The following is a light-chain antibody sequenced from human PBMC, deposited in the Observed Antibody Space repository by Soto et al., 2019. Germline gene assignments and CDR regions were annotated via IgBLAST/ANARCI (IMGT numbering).Light chain of an antibody. Sequence: EIVLTQSPGTLSLSPGERATLSCRASQSVSNNYLAWYQQKPGQAPRLLINAAFTRATGIPDRFSGSGSGTDFTLTISSLQSEDFAVYYCQQYNNWPPITFGQGTRLEIK. CDR2: AAF. J-gene: IGKJ5*01. CDR3: QQYNNWPPIT. V-gene: IGKV3D-15*01. CDR1: QSVSNN.